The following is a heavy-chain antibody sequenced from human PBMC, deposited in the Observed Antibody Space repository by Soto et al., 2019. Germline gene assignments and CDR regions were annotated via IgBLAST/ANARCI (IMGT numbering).Heavy chain of an antibody. J-gene: IGHJ4*02. CDR3: ARVRNSMVRGVRLYYFDY. CDR2: INHSGST. Sequence: QVQLQQWGAGLLKPSETLSLTCAVYGGSFSGYYWSWIRQPPGKGLEWIGEINHSGSTNYNPSLKSRVIISVDTSKNQFSLKLSSVTAADTAVYYCARVRNSMVRGVRLYYFDYWGQGTLVTVSS. CDR1: GGSFSGYY. D-gene: IGHD3-10*01. V-gene: IGHV4-34*01.